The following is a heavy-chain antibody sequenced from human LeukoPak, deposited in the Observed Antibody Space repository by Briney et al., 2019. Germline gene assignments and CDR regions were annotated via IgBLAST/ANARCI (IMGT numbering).Heavy chain of an antibody. V-gene: IGHV3-23*01. CDR3: AKGGYCSSTSCRRPYFDY. CDR2: ISGSGGST. Sequence: PGGSLRLSCAASGFTFSSYAMSWVRQAPGKGLEWVSAISGSGGSTYYADSVKGRFTIPRDNSKNTLYLQMNSLRAEDTAVYYCAKGGYCSSTSCRRPYFDYWGQGTLVTVSS. CDR1: GFTFSSYA. J-gene: IGHJ4*02. D-gene: IGHD2-2*01.